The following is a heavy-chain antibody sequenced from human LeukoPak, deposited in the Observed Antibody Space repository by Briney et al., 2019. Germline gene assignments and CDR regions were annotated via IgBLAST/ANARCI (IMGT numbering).Heavy chain of an antibody. V-gene: IGHV3-23*01. D-gene: IGHD3-22*01. Sequence: GGSLRLSCAASGFTFSSYAMSWVRQAPGKGLEWVSAISGSGGSTYYADSVKGRFTISRDNSKNTLYLQMNSLRAEDTAVYYCERGLHYYDSSGYYYPDAFDLWGQGPMVTVSS. CDR3: ERGLHYYDSSGYYYPDAFDL. CDR2: ISGSGGST. CDR1: GFTFSSYA. J-gene: IGHJ3*01.